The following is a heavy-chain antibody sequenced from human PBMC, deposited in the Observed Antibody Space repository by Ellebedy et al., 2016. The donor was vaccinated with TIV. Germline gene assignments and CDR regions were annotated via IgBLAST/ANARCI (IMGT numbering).Heavy chain of an antibody. J-gene: IGHJ4*02. CDR3: ARAFIPVAVAAPGEY. CDR1: GFTFDDYA. CDR2: ISWNRGSV. V-gene: IGHV3-9*01. Sequence: SLKISCAASGFTFDDYAMHWVRQPPGKGLEWVSGISWNRGSVDYADSVKGRFTISRDNFKNTLYLQMNSLRVEDTAVYYCARAFIPVAVAAPGEYWGQGTLVTVSS. D-gene: IGHD6-19*01.